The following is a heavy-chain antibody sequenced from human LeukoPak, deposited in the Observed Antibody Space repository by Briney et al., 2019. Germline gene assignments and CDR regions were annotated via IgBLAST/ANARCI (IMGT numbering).Heavy chain of an antibody. CDR1: GFTFTRYW. D-gene: IGHD2-2*01. CDR3: ASWAGVVDDFNGPFDY. CDR2: IKQDGSEK. V-gene: IGHV3-7*01. Sequence: QPGGSLRLSCAASGFTFTRYWMTWVRQAPGKGLEWVASIKQDGSEKYYVASVKGRFTISRDNGKNSLHLQMNSLRAEDTAVYYCASWAGVVDDFNGPFDYWGQGSLVTVSS. J-gene: IGHJ4*02.